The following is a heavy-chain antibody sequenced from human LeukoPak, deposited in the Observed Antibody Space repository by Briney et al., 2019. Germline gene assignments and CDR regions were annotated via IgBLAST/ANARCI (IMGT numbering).Heavy chain of an antibody. CDR2: INHSGST. J-gene: IGHJ4*02. CDR1: GGSISGYY. D-gene: IGHD6-13*01. Sequence: LETLSLTCTVSGGSISGYYWSWIRQPPGKGLEWIGEINHSGSTNYNPSLKSRVTISVDTSKNQFSLKLSSVTAADTAVCYCARARTLRAAAGTLDYWGQGTLVTVSS. CDR3: ARARTLRAAAGTLDY. V-gene: IGHV4-34*01.